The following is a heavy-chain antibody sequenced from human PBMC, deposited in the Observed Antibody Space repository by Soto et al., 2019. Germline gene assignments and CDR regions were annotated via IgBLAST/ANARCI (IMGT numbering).Heavy chain of an antibody. Sequence: SVKVSCKASGGTFSSYAISWVRQAPGQGLEWMGGIIPIFGTANYAQKFQGRVTITADGSTSTAYMELSSLRSEDTAVYYCARVRDSRLNWFDPWGQGTLVTVSS. CDR2: IIPIFGTA. V-gene: IGHV1-69*13. CDR3: ARVRDSRLNWFDP. J-gene: IGHJ5*02. CDR1: GGTFSSYA. D-gene: IGHD6-13*01.